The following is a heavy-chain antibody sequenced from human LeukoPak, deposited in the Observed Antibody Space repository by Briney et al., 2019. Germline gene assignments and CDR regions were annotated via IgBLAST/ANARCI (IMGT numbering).Heavy chain of an antibody. Sequence: GASVKVSCKASGGTFSGYAISWVRQAPGQGLEWMGGIIPIFGTANYAQKFQGRVTITADESTSTAYMELSSLRSEDTAVYYCARAGFMTTVVDYYYYYMDVWGKGTTVTVSS. CDR3: ARAGFMTTVVDYYYYYMDV. CDR2: IIPIFGTA. V-gene: IGHV1-69*01. CDR1: GGTFSGYA. J-gene: IGHJ6*03. D-gene: IGHD4-23*01.